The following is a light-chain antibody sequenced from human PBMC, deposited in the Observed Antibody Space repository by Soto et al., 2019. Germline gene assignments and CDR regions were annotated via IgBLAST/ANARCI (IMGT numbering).Light chain of an antibody. CDR1: SSDVGGYNY. CDR2: EVN. CDR3: TSYAGGNNV. J-gene: IGLJ1*01. Sequence: QSALTQPPSASXSPGQSVTISCTGTSSDVGGYNYVSWYQQNPGKVPKLMIYEVNKRPSGVPDRFSGSKSGNTASLTVSGLQAEDEADYYCTSYAGGNNVFGTGTKLTVL. V-gene: IGLV2-8*01.